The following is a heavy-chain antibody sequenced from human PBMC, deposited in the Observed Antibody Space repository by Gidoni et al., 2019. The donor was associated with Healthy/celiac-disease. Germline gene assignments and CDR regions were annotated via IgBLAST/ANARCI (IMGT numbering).Heavy chain of an antibody. J-gene: IGHJ4*02. D-gene: IGHD5-12*01. Sequence: QVQLVESGAGVVEPGRSLRLSCAATGFTFSPNGMHWVRQAPGKGLEWVAVISYDGSNKYYADSVKGQFTISRDNSKNTLYLEMNSLRAEDTAVYYCAKDKVATIIDGPFDYWGQGTLVTVSS. CDR3: AKDKVATIIDGPFDY. CDR2: ISYDGSNK. CDR1: GFTFSPNG. V-gene: IGHV3-30*18.